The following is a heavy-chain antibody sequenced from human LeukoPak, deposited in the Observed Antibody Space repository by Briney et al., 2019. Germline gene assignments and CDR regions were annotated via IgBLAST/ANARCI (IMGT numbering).Heavy chain of an antibody. CDR1: GYTFTSYA. D-gene: IGHD3-22*01. V-gene: IGHV1-2*02. CDR2: INPNSGGT. CDR3: AREDSSGYYHTNWFDP. Sequence: GASVKVSCKASGYTFTSYAMNWVRQAPGQGLEWMGWINPNSGGTNYAQKFQGRVTMTRDTSISTAYMELSRLRSDDTAVYYCAREDSSGYYHTNWFDPWGQGTLVTVSS. J-gene: IGHJ5*02.